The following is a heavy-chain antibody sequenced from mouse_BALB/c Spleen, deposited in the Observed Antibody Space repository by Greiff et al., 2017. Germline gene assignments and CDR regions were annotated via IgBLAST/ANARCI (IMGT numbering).Heavy chain of an antibody. V-gene: IGHV5-17*02. J-gene: IGHJ4*01. CDR1: GFTFSSFG. Sequence: EVHLVESGGGLVQPGGSRKLSCAASGFTFSSFGMHWVRQAPEKGLEWVAYISSGSSTIYYADTVKGRFTISRDNPKNTLFLQMTSLRSEDTAMYYCARLRRRDAMDYWGQGTSVTVSS. CDR3: ARLRRRDAMDY. D-gene: IGHD2-12*01. CDR2: ISSGSSTI.